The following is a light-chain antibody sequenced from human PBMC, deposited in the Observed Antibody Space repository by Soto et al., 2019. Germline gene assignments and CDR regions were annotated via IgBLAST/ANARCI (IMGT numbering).Light chain of an antibody. V-gene: IGKV1-5*03. CDR1: QSVNSW. J-gene: IGKJ2*01. Sequence: DIRMTQSPSTLSASVGDRVTITCRASQSVNSWLAWYQQKPGKAPDLLIYKASILESGVPSRFSGSGSGTEFTLTISSLQPEDFATYYCQQYYTEGAFGQGTKLEIK. CDR2: KAS. CDR3: QQYYTEGA.